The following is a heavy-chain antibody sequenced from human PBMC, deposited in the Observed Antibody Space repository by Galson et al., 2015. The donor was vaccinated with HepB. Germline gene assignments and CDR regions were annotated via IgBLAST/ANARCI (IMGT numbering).Heavy chain of an antibody. J-gene: IGHJ4*02. CDR3: ARDDAGYSSRGDFVVVTAILDY. D-gene: IGHD2-21*02. CDR2: ISAYNGNT. V-gene: IGHV1-18*04. Sequence: SVKVSCKASGYTFTSYGISWVRQAPGQGLEWMGWISAYNGNTNYAQKLQGRVTMTTDTSTSTAYMELRSLRSDDTAVYYCARDDAGYSSRGDFVVVTAILDYWGQGTLVTVSS. CDR1: GYTFTSYG.